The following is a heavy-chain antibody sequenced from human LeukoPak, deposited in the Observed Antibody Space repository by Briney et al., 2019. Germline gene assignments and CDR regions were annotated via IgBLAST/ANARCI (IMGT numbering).Heavy chain of an antibody. CDR1: GFTFSSYW. D-gene: IGHD6-13*01. V-gene: IGHV3-7*03. J-gene: IGHJ4*02. CDR3: ASVAATVPLDS. CDR2: IKPDGSEK. Sequence: GGSLRLSCAASGFTFSSYWMSWVRQAPGKGLEWVANIKPDGSEKHYVDSVKGRLTIARDNAKNSLYLQMNSLRAEDTAVYYCASVAATVPLDSWGQGTLVTVSS.